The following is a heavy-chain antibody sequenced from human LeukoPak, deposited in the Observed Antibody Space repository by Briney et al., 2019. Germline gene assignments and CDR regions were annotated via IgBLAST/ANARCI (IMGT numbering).Heavy chain of an antibody. CDR2: INTDGTST. V-gene: IGHV3-74*01. CDR3: AKGGVGTASAH. J-gene: IGHJ4*02. D-gene: IGHD4-23*01. Sequence: GGSLRLSCAASGFTFSIYWMHWVRQAPGKGLVWVSRINTDGTSTTYADSVKGRFTISRDNSKNTLYLQMNSLRAEDTAFYYCAKGGVGTASAHWGQGTLVTVSS. CDR1: GFTFSIYW.